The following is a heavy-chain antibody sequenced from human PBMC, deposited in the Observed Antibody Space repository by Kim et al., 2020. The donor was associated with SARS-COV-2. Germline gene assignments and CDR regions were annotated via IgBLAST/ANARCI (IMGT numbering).Heavy chain of an antibody. CDR2: FDPEAGET. CDR3: ATASTRRPRDYDILTGNMDV. Sequence: ASVKVSCKVSRYTLTELSMHWVRQAPGKGLEWMGGFDPEAGETIYAQKFQGRVPMTEDTSTDTAYMELSSLRSADTAVYYCATASTRRPRDYDILTGNMDVWGQGPTVTVCS. D-gene: IGHD3-9*01. J-gene: IGHJ6*02. CDR1: RYTLTELS. V-gene: IGHV1-24*01.